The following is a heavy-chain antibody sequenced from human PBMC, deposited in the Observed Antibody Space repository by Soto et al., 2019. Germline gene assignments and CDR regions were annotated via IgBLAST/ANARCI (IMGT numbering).Heavy chain of an antibody. CDR2: ISYDGSNK. CDR1: GFTFSSYG. V-gene: IGHV3-30*18. Sequence: GGSLRLSCAASGFTFSSYGMHWVRQAPGKGLEWVAVISYDGSNKYYADSVKGRFTISRDNSKNTLYLQMNSLRAEDTAVYYCAKDLGLTGYYTHYYYYYYMDVWGKGTTVTVSS. J-gene: IGHJ6*03. CDR3: AKDLGLTGYYTHYYYYYYMDV. D-gene: IGHD3-9*01.